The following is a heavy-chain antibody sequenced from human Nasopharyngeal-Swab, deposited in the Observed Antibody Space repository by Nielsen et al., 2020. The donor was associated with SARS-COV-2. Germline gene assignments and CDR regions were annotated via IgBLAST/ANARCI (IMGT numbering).Heavy chain of an antibody. CDR2: ISYDGSNK. D-gene: IGHD3-10*01. CDR1: GFTFSSYG. J-gene: IGHJ6*02. V-gene: IGHV3-33*05. Sequence: GESLKISCAASGFTFSSYGMHLVRQAPGKGLAWVAVISYDGSNKFYADSVKGRFTISRDNSKNTLYMQMNSLRDEETAVDYCAKDVTVGGLLESGGGGMDVWGQGTTVTVSS. CDR3: AKDVTVGGLLESGGGGMDV.